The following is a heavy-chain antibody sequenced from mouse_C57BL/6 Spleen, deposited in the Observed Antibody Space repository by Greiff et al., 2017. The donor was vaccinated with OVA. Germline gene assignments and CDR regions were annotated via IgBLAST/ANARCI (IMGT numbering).Heavy chain of an antibody. CDR3: AREGDYGGAMDY. V-gene: IGHV1-61*01. CDR2: IYPSDSET. Sequence: QVQLQQPGAELVRPGSSVKLSCKASGYTFTSYWMDWVKQRPGQGLEWIGNIYPSDSETHYNQKFKDKATLTVDKSSSTAYMQLSSLTSEDSAVYYCAREGDYGGAMDYWGQGTSVTVSS. J-gene: IGHJ4*01. D-gene: IGHD2-4*01. CDR1: GYTFTSYW.